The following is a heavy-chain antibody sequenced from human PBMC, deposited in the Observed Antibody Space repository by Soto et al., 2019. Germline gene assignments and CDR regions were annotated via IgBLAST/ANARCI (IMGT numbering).Heavy chain of an antibody. D-gene: IGHD2-8*01. J-gene: IGHJ5*02. CDR3: ALWGYCTNAVCNWFDP. CDR2: IDHGGRT. V-gene: IGHV4-34*01. CDR1: GDSFSDSY. Sequence: XATLSLPCAVYGDSFSDSYWNWIRQPPGKGLEWIGEIDHGGRTRYNPSLKGRVTISVDASKNQFSLSLSSVTAADTAVYFCALWGYCTNAVCNWFDPWGQGTLVTVSS.